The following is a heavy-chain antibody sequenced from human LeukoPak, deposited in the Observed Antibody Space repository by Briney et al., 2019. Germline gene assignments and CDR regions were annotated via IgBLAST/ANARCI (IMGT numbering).Heavy chain of an antibody. D-gene: IGHD1-26*01. Sequence: GGSLRLSCAASGFTFSSYAMHWVRQAPGKGLEYVSAISSNGGSTYYANSVMGRFTISRDNSKNTLYLQMGSLRAEDMAVYYCAREGGSHRPVDYWGQGTLVTVSS. CDR3: AREGGSHRPVDY. CDR2: ISSNGGST. J-gene: IGHJ4*02. V-gene: IGHV3-64*01. CDR1: GFTFSSYA.